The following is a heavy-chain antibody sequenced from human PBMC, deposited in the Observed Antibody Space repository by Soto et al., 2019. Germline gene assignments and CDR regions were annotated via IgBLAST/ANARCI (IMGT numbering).Heavy chain of an antibody. Sequence: SVKVSCKASGGTFSSYAISWVRQARGQRLEWIGWIVVGSGNTNYAQKFQERVTITRDMSTSTAYMELSSLRSEDTAVYYCAARDYYDSSWPAFDIWGQGTMVTVSS. CDR3: AARDYYDSSWPAFDI. CDR2: IVVGSGNT. V-gene: IGHV1-58*02. CDR1: GGTFSSYA. J-gene: IGHJ3*02. D-gene: IGHD3-22*01.